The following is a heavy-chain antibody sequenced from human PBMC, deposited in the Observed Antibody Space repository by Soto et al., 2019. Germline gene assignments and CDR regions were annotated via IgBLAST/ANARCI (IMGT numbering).Heavy chain of an antibody. D-gene: IGHD3-22*01. CDR2: IYYTGTT. CDR3: ARLGGFYQSLDS. J-gene: IGHJ5*01. CDR1: GGSISSYY. Sequence: XETLSLTCTVSGGSISSYYLSWIRQPPGKGLEWIGYIYYTGTTTYNPSIKSRVTISVDSSKNQFSLNLTSVSAADTAVYYCARLGGFYQSLDSWGQGTLVTV. V-gene: IGHV4-59*08.